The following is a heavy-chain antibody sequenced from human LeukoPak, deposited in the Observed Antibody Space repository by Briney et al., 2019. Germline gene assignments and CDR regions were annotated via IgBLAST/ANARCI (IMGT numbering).Heavy chain of an antibody. CDR1: GGSFSSYY. J-gene: IGHJ4*02. V-gene: IGHV4-59*01. CDR2: IYYSGST. D-gene: IGHD3-22*01. CDR3: ASDSSGYRRGSFDY. Sequence: SETLSLTCTVSGGSFSSYYWSWIRQPPGKGLEWIGYIYYSGSTNYNPSLKSRVAISVDTSNNQFSLKLSSVTAADTAVYYCASDSSGYRRGSFDYWGQGTLVTVSS.